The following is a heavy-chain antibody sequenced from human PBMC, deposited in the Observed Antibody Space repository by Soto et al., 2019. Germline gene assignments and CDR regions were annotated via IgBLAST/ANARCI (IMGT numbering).Heavy chain of an antibody. V-gene: IGHV3-49*03. CDR2: IRSKAYGGTT. CDR3: TRFPTVPDYYYYYYMDV. Sequence: GGSLRLSCTASGFTFGDYAMSWFRQAPGKGLEWVGFIRSKAYGGTTEYAASVKGRFTISRDDSKSIAYLQMNSLKTEDTAVYYCTRFPTVPDYYYYYYMDVWGKGTTVTVSS. D-gene: IGHD6-6*01. CDR1: GFTFGDYA. J-gene: IGHJ6*03.